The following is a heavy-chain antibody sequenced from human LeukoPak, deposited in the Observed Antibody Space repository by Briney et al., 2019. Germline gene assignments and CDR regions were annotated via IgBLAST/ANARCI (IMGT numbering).Heavy chain of an antibody. CDR2: ISRSSRPI. J-gene: IGHJ5*02. CDR3: ARTFTSVGWFDP. CDR1: GFSFSDYS. Sequence: HPGGSLRLSCAASGFSFSDYSMNWVRQAPGKGLEWVSYISRSSRPIYYADSVKGRFTISRDNAKNSLYLQMNSLRAEDTAVYDCARTFTSVGWFDPWGQGTLVTVSS. V-gene: IGHV3-48*01. D-gene: IGHD3-16*01.